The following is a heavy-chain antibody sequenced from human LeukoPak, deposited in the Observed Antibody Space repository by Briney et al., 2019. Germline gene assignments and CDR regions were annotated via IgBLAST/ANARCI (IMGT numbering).Heavy chain of an antibody. CDR1: GGSISSSSYY. CDR2: IYYSGST. J-gene: IGHJ4*02. V-gene: IGHV4-39*07. CDR3: ARDKGVITGFDY. Sequence: SETLSLTCTVSGGSISSSSYYWGWIRQPPGKGLEWIGSIYYSGSTYYNPSLKSRVTISVDTSKNQFSLKLSSVTAADTAVYYCARDKGVITGFDYWGQGTLVTVSS. D-gene: IGHD3-10*01.